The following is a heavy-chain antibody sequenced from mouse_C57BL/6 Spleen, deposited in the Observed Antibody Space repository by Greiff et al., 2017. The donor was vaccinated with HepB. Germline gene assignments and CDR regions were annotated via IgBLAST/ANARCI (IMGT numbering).Heavy chain of an antibody. CDR3: TRRDDGYYDY. Sequence: EVKLVESGGGLAQPGGSMKLSCAASGFTFSDAWMDWVRQSPEKGLEWVAEIRNKANNHATYYAESVKGRFTISRDDSKRSVYLQMNSLRAEDTGIYYCTRRDDGYYDYWGQGTTLTVSS. J-gene: IGHJ2*01. V-gene: IGHV6-6*01. D-gene: IGHD2-3*01. CDR1: GFTFSDAW. CDR2: IRNKANNHAT.